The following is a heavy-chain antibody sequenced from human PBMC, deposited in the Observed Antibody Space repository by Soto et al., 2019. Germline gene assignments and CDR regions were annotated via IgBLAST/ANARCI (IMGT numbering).Heavy chain of an antibody. CDR2: ISSSGSTI. D-gene: IGHD3-3*01. CDR3: ARAANSVLNYDFWSGYYTRYYFDY. V-gene: IGHV3-11*01. J-gene: IGHJ4*02. CDR1: ESIFRGHG. Sequence: QVLLVESGGGVVQPGRSLRLSCAASESIFRGHGMHWVRQAPGKGLEWVSYISSSGSTIYYADSVKGRFTISRDNAKNSLYLQMNSLRAEDTAVYYCARAANSVLNYDFWSGYYTRYYFDYWGQGTLVTVSS.